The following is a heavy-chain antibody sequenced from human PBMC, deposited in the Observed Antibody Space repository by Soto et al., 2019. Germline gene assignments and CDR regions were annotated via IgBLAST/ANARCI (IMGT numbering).Heavy chain of an antibody. CDR1: CGSISSYY. D-gene: IGHD6-19*01. CDR3: ARVAVAGTRVDY. Sequence: SETLSLTCTVSCGSISSYYWIWIRQPPGNGLYCIGYIYYSVITXXXPSLKSRXXISVDTSNNHXSLNLXSVTAAYTALYYCARVAVAGTRVDYWRQGTLVTVSS. CDR2: IYYSVIT. V-gene: IGHV4-59*08. J-gene: IGHJ4*02.